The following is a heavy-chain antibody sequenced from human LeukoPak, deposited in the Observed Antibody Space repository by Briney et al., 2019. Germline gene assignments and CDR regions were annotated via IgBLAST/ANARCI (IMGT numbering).Heavy chain of an antibody. CDR3: ARGLGTEGFDY. Sequence: GGSLRLSCAASGFTFSDYCMSWIRQAPGEGLGWVSFISSSSSYTTYADSVKGRFTISRDNAKNSLYLQMNSLRAEDTAVYYCARGLGTEGFDYWGQGTLVTVSS. J-gene: IGHJ4*02. CDR2: ISSSSSYT. D-gene: IGHD1-14*01. V-gene: IGHV3-11*05. CDR1: GFTFSDYC.